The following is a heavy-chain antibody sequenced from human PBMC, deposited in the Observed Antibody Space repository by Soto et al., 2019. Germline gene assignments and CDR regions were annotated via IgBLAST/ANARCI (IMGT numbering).Heavy chain of an antibody. Sequence: GASVKVSCKVSGYTLTELSMHWVRQATGHGLEWMGWINPNSGNIGYAQRFQGRVTMTRDTAIRTAYMEVSSLRSDDTAVYYCARGRASGSYYLLDYRGQGTLVTVSS. D-gene: IGHD3-10*01. V-gene: IGHV1-8*01. CDR3: ARGRASGSYYLLDY. J-gene: IGHJ4*02. CDR1: GYTLTELS. CDR2: INPNSGNI.